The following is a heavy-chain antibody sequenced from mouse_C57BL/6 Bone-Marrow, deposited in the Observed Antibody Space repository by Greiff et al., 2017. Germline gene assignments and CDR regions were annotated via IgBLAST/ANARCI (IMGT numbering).Heavy chain of an antibody. D-gene: IGHD1-1*02. J-gene: IGHJ1*03. CDR1: GYTFTSYG. CDR3: ARWCYWYFDV. V-gene: IGHV1-81*01. Sequence: QVQLKQSGAELARPGASVKLSCKASGYTFTSYGISWVKQRTGQGLEWIGEIYPRSGNTYYNEKFKGKATLTADKSSSTAYMELSSLTSEDSAVYFCARWCYWYFDVWGTGTTVTVSS. CDR2: IYPRSGNT.